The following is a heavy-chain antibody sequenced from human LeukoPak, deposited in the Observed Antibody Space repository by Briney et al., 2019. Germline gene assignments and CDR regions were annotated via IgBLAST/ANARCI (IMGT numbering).Heavy chain of an antibody. V-gene: IGHV4-39*01. Sequence: ETLSLTCTVSGGSISTVSHYWGWIRQPPGKGLEWIGRIYYSGSTYYNPSLKSRVTISVDTSKNQFSLNLSPVTAADTAVYYCARHGGSGWQRPDYWGQGTLVTVSS. CDR2: IYYSGST. CDR1: GGSISTVSHY. J-gene: IGHJ4*02. D-gene: IGHD6-19*01. CDR3: ARHGGSGWQRPDY.